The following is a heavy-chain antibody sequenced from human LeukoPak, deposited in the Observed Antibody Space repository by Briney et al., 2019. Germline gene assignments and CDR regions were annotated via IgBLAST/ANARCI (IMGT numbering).Heavy chain of an antibody. J-gene: IGHJ4*01. CDR1: GGSISSSSYY. V-gene: IGHV4-39*07. CDR3: ARRNLYYFDY. CDR2: IYYSGST. Sequence: SETLSLTCTVSGGSISSSSYYWGWIRQPPGKGLEWIGSIYYSGSTYYNPSLKSRVTISVDTSKNQFSLKLSSVTAADTAVHYCARRNLYYFDYWGQGTLVTVSS.